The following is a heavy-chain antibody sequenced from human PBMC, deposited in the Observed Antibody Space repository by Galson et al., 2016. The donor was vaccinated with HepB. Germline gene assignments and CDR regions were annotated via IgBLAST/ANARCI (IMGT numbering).Heavy chain of an antibody. V-gene: IGHV3-23*01. CDR3: AKYSGITIFGVTMRYYFDY. CDR1: GLTFSFYS. Sequence: SLRLSCAASGLTFSFYSLNWVRQAPGKGLEWVSSISGTGGSIYYGDSVKGRFTISRDNSKNTVYLQMISLRAEDTAVYYCAKYSGITIFGVTMRYYFDYWGQGTLVTVSS. J-gene: IGHJ4*02. CDR2: ISGTGGSI. D-gene: IGHD3-3*01.